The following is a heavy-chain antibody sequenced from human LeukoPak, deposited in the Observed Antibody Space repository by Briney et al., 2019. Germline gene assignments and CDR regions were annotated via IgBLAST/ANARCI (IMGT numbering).Heavy chain of an antibody. D-gene: IGHD6-6*01. Sequence: ASVKVSCKASGYTFTSYDIHWVRQASGQGLEWMGWINPNSDNTDYAQKLQGRVTMTTDTSTSTAYMELRSLRSDDTAVYYCARESGRKYSSSPDYWGQGTLVTVSS. CDR1: GYTFTSYD. CDR2: INPNSDNT. J-gene: IGHJ4*02. CDR3: ARESGRKYSSSPDY. V-gene: IGHV1-18*01.